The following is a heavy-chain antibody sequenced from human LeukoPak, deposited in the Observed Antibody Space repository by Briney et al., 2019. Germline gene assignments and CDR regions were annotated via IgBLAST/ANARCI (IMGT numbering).Heavy chain of an antibody. CDR3: ARDPRGRIAAAGTPNWFDP. CDR1: GYTFTGYY. CDR2: INPNSGGT. D-gene: IGHD6-13*01. V-gene: IGHV1-2*02. Sequence: WASVKVSCKASGYTFTGYYMHWARQAPGQGLEWMGWINPNSGGTNYAQKFQGRVTMTRDTSISTAYMELSRLRSDDTAVYYCARDPRGRIAAAGTPNWFDPWGQGTLVTVSS. J-gene: IGHJ5*02.